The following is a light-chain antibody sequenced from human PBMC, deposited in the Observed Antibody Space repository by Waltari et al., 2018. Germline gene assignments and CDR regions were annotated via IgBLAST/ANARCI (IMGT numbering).Light chain of an antibody. CDR2: QVS. CDR3: GQGANFPT. CDR1: QSLIHSNGNTY. J-gene: IGKJ1*01. V-gene: IGKV2-30*02. Sequence: DLVMTQSPLSLPITPGQPASISCRYSQSLIHSNGNTYLNWYQQKPGQPPRLLIYQVSNRYSGVPDRFSGSGAGTDFTLKISRVEAEDVGVYYCGQGANFPTFGQGAKVEI.